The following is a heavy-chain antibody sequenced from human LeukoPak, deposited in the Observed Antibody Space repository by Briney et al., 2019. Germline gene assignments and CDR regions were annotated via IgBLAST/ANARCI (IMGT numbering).Heavy chain of an antibody. CDR1: GGSISSYY. D-gene: IGHD6-6*01. Sequence: SETLSLTCTVSGGSISSYYWSWIRQPAGKGLEWIGRIYTSGSTNYNPSLKSRVTMSVDTSKNQFSLKLSSVTAADTAVYYRPRGPSGIAARRYYFDYWGQGTLVTVSS. J-gene: IGHJ4*02. V-gene: IGHV4-4*07. CDR2: IYTSGST. CDR3: PRGPSGIAARRYYFDY.